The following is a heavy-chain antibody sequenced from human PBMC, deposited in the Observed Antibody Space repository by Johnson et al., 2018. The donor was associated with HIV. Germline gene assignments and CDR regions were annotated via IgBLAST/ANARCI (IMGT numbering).Heavy chain of an antibody. CDR2: ISSSGGRT. J-gene: IGHJ3*02. D-gene: IGHD2-21*01. V-gene: IGHV3-23*04. Sequence: VQLVESGGGLAKPAWSPRLSCGASQFTFSSNYMSWVRQAPGKGLEWVSVISSSGGRTYYADPVKGRFTIARDNSKNTMFVQMNSLRVEDSAVYYCAKGGPVEGDVDDAFDIWGQGTMVTVSS. CDR1: QFTFSSNY. CDR3: AKGGPVEGDVDDAFDI.